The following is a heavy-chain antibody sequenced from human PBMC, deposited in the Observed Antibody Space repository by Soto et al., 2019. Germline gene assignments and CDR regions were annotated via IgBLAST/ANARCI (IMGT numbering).Heavy chain of an antibody. CDR1: GFNLDSYA. J-gene: IGHJ1*01. D-gene: IGHD3-10*01. CDR3: ARAYGALPADRFQY. CDR2: ISYDGKNI. V-gene: IGHV3-30*03. Sequence: VESGGGVVQPGRSLRLSCAASGFNLDSYAMNWVRQAPGKGHEWVATISYDGKNIYYADFVRGRFTISKDNCNNTLYLRLSSLRPEDTAIYYCARAYGALPADRFQYWGQGTLVTVSS.